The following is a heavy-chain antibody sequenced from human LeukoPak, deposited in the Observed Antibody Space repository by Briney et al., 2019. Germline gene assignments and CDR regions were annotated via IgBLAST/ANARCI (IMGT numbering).Heavy chain of an antibody. D-gene: IGHD2-2*01. Sequence: GGSLRLSCAASGFTLSSYAMSWVRQGPGKGLEWVSAISVSGNTYHADSVKGRFTISGDNSKNTLFLQMNSLRAEDTAVYYCAHGAMYQLDYWGQGTLVTVSS. V-gene: IGHV3-23*01. CDR3: AHGAMYQLDY. J-gene: IGHJ4*02. CDR1: GFTLSSYA. CDR2: ISVSGNT.